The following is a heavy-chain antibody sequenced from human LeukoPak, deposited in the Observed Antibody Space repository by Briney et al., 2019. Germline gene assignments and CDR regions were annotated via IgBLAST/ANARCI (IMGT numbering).Heavy chain of an antibody. CDR2: ISSNGGST. CDR1: GFTFSSYA. CDR3: ARSLMVRGVFPDY. J-gene: IGHJ4*02. Sequence: PGGSLRLSCAASGFTFSSYAMHWVRQAPGKGLECVSAISSNGGSTYYANSVKGRFTISRDNSKNTLYLQMGSLRAEDMAVYYCARSLMVRGVFPDYWGQGTLVTVSS. D-gene: IGHD3-10*01. V-gene: IGHV3-64*01.